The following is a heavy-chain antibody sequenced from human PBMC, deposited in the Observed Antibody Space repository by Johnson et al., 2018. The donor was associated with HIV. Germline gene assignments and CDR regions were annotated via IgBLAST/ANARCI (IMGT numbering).Heavy chain of an antibody. J-gene: IGHJ3*02. Sequence: VQLVESGGGVVRPGGSLRLSCAASGFQIDDYGMSWVRQVPGKGLEWVSRINSDGSSTSYADSVKGRFTISRDNAKNSLYLQMNSLRAEDTAVYYCARDLPWSSSSFDAFDIWGQGTMVTVPS. V-gene: IGHV3-20*04. D-gene: IGHD6-6*01. CDR2: INSDGSST. CDR3: ARDLPWSSSSFDAFDI. CDR1: GFQIDDYG.